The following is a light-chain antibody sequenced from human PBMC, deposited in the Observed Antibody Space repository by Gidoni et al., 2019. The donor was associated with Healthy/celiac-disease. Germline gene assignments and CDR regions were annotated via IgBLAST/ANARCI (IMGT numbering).Light chain of an antibody. CDR2: LAS. V-gene: IGKV4-1*01. CDR3: QQYYSTPHT. J-gene: IGKJ2*01. CDR1: QSFVYSSNNKNY. Sequence: DIVMTQSADSLAVSLGERATINCKSSQSFVYSSNNKNYLAWYEQKPGQPPKLLIYLASTRESGVPDRFSAGGSGTDFTLTISSLQAEDVAVYYFQQYYSTPHTFGQGTKLEIK.